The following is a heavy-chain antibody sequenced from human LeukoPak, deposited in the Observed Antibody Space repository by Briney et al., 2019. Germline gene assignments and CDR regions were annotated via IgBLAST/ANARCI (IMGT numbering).Heavy chain of an antibody. CDR1: GFTFSRYW. J-gene: IGHJ4*02. CDR2: IKQDGSEK. Sequence: GGSRRLSCGASGFTFSRYWMSWVRQAPGKGLEWVANIKQDGSEKHYVDSVKGRFTISRDNAENSLFLQMNNLRAEDTAIYYCVNYDTTTGQSDYWGQGTLVTVSS. D-gene: IGHD1-26*01. V-gene: IGHV3-7*01. CDR3: VNYDTTTGQSDY.